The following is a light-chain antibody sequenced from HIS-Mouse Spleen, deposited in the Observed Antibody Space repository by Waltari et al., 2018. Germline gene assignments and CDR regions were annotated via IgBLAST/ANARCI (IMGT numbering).Light chain of an antibody. CDR1: ALPKKY. CDR2: EDS. CDR3: YSTDSSGNHRV. V-gene: IGLV3-10*01. J-gene: IGLJ2*01. Sequence: SYELTQPPSVSVSPGQTARITCSGDALPKKYAYWYQHKSGQAPVLGIYEDSKRPSGIPEGFSGSSSGTMATLTISGAQVEDETDYYCYSTDSSGNHRVFGGGTKLTVL.